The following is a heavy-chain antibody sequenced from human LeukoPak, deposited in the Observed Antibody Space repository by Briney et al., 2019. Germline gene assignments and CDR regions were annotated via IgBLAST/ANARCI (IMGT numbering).Heavy chain of an antibody. CDR3: ARKESVYYYMDV. D-gene: IGHD2/OR15-2a*01. J-gene: IGHJ6*03. V-gene: IGHV7-4-1*02. CDR1: GYSISTYA. Sequence: GASAQISSYACGYSISTYAVIGGGQPPAHKLVGWRWINTNNGNPPVGQGFTGRFVFSLDTSVSTAYLQISSLKDEDTAVYYCARKESVYYYMDVWGKGTTVTVSS. CDR2: INTNNGNP.